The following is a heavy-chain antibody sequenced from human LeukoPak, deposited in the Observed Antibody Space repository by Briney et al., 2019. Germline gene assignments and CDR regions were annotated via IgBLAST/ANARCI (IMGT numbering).Heavy chain of an antibody. Sequence: GSSVKVSCKASGGTFSSYAISWVRQAPGQGLEWMGGIIPIFGTANYAQKFQGRVTITTDESTSTAYMELSSLRSEDTAVYYCARDSQYSSGWYEHYYYMDVWGKGTTVTVSS. CDR1: GGTFSSYA. CDR2: IIPIFGTA. CDR3: ARDSQYSSGWYEHYYYMDV. D-gene: IGHD6-19*01. V-gene: IGHV1-69*05. J-gene: IGHJ6*03.